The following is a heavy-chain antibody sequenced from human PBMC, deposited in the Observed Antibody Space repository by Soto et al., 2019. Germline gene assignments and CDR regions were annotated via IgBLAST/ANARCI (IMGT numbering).Heavy chain of an antibody. CDR3: ARIKGCLDGYNLDYFDY. D-gene: IGHD5-12*01. V-gene: IGHV2-70*01. CDR2: IDWDDDK. J-gene: IGHJ4*02. CDR1: GFSLSTSGMC. Sequence: SGPTLVNPTQTLTLTCTFSGFSLSTSGMCVSWIRQPPGKALEWLALIDWDDDKYYSTSPKTRLTISKDTSKNQVVLTMTNMDPVDTATYYCARIKGCLDGYNLDYFDYWGQGTLVTVSS.